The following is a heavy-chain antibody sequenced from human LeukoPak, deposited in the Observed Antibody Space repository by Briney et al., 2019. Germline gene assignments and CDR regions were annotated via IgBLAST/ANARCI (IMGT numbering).Heavy chain of an antibody. CDR3: ARDSGYCGTSH. Sequence: GRSLRLFCAASGFTFSSYGMHWVRQAPGKGLEWVSSISSSSSYIYYADSVKGRFTISRDNAKNSLYLQMNSLRAEDTAVYYCARDSGYCGTSHWGQGTLVTVSS. V-gene: IGHV3-21*01. J-gene: IGHJ4*02. D-gene: IGHD2-15*01. CDR1: GFTFSSYG. CDR2: ISSSSSYI.